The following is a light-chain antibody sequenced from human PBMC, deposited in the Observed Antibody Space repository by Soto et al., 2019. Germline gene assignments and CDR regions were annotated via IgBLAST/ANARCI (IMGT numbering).Light chain of an antibody. CDR2: AAS. V-gene: IGKV1-39*01. CDR3: QQSYITPWT. Sequence: DIQLTQSPSSLSASVGDRVTISCRASQSITNYLNWYQQKPGKAPNLLIYAASSLQSGVPSRFSGSGSGTDFTLTISSLLPEDFATYYCQQSYITPWTFGQGTKVDIK. CDR1: QSITNY. J-gene: IGKJ1*01.